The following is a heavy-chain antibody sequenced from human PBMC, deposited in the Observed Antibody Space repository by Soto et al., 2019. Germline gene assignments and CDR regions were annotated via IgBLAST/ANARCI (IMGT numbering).Heavy chain of an antibody. Sequence: GESLNFPCKGSGYRFTSNWIGWVRQMPGKGLEWMAIIYPGDSDTRYSPSFQGQVTISADKSISTAYLQWSSLKASDTAMYYCARHGVGDILTGQPDYWGQGTLVTVSS. J-gene: IGHJ4*02. CDR2: IYPGDSDT. V-gene: IGHV5-51*01. CDR3: ARHGVGDILTGQPDY. CDR1: GYRFTSNW. D-gene: IGHD3-9*01.